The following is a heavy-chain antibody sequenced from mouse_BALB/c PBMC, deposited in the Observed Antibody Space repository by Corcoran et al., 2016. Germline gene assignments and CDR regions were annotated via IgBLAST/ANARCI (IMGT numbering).Heavy chain of an antibody. V-gene: IGHV8-12*01. CDR3: ARSMFTTGNYYAMDY. Sequence: QVTLKESGPGILQPSQTLSLTCSFSGFSLSTSGMGVSWIRQPSGKGLEWLAHIYWDDDKRYNPSLKGRLTISKDTSSNQVFLKITSVDTADTATDVCARSMFTTGNYYAMDYGGQGTAVTVSA. CDR1: GFSLSTSGMG. CDR2: IYWDDDK. D-gene: IGHD2-2*01. J-gene: IGHJ4*01.